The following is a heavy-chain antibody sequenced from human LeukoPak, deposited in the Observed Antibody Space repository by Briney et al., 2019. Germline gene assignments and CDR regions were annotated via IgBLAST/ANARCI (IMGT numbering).Heavy chain of an antibody. CDR1: GGSISSYY. J-gene: IGHJ1*01. V-gene: IGHV4-4*07. D-gene: IGHD6-13*01. Sequence: SETLSLTCTVSGGSISSYYWSWIRQPAGKGLEWIGRIYTSGSTNYNPSLKSRVTMSVDTSKNQFSLKLSSVTAADTAVYYCARSMTKGSSCFRPRRDEYFQHWGQGTLVTVSS. CDR3: ARSMTKGSSCFRPRRDEYFQH. CDR2: IYTSGST.